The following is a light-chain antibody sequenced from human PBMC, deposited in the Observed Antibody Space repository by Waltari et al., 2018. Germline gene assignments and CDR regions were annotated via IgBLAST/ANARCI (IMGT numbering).Light chain of an antibody. CDR3: MQALQTLWT. Sequence: DIVMTQSPLSLPVTPGEPASISCRFSQSLLHSNGYNYLDWYVQKPGQSPQLLISLGSNRASGVPDRFSGSGSGTDFTLKISRVEAEDVGVYYCMQALQTLWTFGQGTKVEIK. CDR2: LGS. J-gene: IGKJ1*01. V-gene: IGKV2-28*01. CDR1: QSLLHSNGYNY.